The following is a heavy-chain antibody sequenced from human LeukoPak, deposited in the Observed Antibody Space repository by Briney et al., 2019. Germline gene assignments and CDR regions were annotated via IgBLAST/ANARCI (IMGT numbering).Heavy chain of an antibody. CDR1: GYTFTSYD. V-gene: IGHV1-69*04. CDR3: ARGAVAGRVFDY. Sequence: GASVKVSCKASGYTFTSYDINWVRQATGQGLEWMGRIIPILGIANYAQKFQGRVTITADKSTSTAYMELSSLRSEDTAVYYCARGAVAGRVFDYWGQGTLVTVSS. J-gene: IGHJ4*02. D-gene: IGHD6-19*01. CDR2: IIPILGIA.